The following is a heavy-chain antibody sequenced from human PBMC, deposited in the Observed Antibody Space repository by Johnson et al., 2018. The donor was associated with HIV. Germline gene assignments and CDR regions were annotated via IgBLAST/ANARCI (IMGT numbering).Heavy chain of an antibody. V-gene: IGHV3-64*01. D-gene: IGHD3-3*01. CDR1: GFTFSSYA. CDR2: ISSNGGST. J-gene: IGHJ3*02. Sequence: VQLVESWGGLVQPGGSLRLSCAASGFTFSSYAMHWVRQAPGKGLEYVSAISSNGGSTYYANSVKGRFTISRHNSKNTLYLQMGSLRAEDMAVYYCARGLTIFGVVTDAFDIWGQGTMVTVSS. CDR3: ARGLTIFGVVTDAFDI.